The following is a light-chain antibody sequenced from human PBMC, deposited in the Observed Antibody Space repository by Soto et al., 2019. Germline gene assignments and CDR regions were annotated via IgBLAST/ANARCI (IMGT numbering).Light chain of an antibody. CDR3: QQYNDYPLT. Sequence: DIQMTQSPSTLSASVGDRVTITCRASQSISSWLAWYQQKPGKAPKLLMYKASNLESGVPSRFSSSGSGTEFTLTISSLQPDDFATYHCQQYNDYPLTFGGGTKVAIK. CDR2: KAS. CDR1: QSISSW. V-gene: IGKV1-5*03. J-gene: IGKJ4*01.